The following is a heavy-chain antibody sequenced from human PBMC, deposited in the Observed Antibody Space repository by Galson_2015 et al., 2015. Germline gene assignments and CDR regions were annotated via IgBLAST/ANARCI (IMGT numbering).Heavy chain of an antibody. D-gene: IGHD3-16*01. CDR1: GFTFSTYA. Sequence: SLRLSCAASGFTFSTYAMHWVRQAPGKGLEWAAVIWFDGSNKYYADSVEGRFTISRDNSKNTVDLQMNSLRAEDTALYYCARDGDTYTYGYYFDHWGQGALVTVSS. CDR2: IWFDGSNK. J-gene: IGHJ4*02. CDR3: ARDGDTYTYGYYFDH. V-gene: IGHV3-33*01.